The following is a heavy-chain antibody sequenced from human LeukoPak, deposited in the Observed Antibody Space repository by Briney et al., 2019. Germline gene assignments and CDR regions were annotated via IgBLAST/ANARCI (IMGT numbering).Heavy chain of an antibody. D-gene: IGHD3-10*01. CDR3: ARDPITMVRGVLAYCYGLDV. CDR2: IKQDGSEK. Sequence: GGSLRLSCAASGFTFSSYWMSWVRQAPGKGLEWVANIKQDGSEKYYVDSVKGRFTISRDNAKNSLYLQMNSLRAEDTAVYYCARDPITMVRGVLAYCYGLDVWGQGTTVTVSS. J-gene: IGHJ6*02. CDR1: GFTFSSYW. V-gene: IGHV3-7*01.